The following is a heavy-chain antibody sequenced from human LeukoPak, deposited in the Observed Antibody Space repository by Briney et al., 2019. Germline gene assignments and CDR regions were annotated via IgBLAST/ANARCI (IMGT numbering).Heavy chain of an antibody. V-gene: IGHV3-23*01. CDR1: GFTFNNYA. CDR3: AKDIWLVSSGFQTFDL. Sequence: GGSLRLSCAASGFTFNNYAMSWVRQAPGKGLEWVSGVTPGGNIPCYADSVKGRFTISRDNSNNTLYLQMGSLRAADTALYYCAKDIWLVSSGFQTFDLWGRGTLVTVSS. D-gene: IGHD3-22*01. CDR2: VTPGGNIP. J-gene: IGHJ4*02.